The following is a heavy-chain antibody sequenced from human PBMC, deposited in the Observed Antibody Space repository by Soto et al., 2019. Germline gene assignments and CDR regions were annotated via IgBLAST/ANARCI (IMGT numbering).Heavy chain of an antibody. CDR2: LYSGGRI. CDR1: GFTVSDNY. CDR3: ARSDPGYAYGLNV. D-gene: IGHD5-18*01. Sequence: GGSLRLSCAASGFTVSDNYITWVRQAPGRGLEWVSLLYSGGRIYYADSVKGRFTISRDTSKRTLYLQMNSLRTEDTAVYYCARSDPGYAYGLNVWGQGTTVTVSS. V-gene: IGHV3-53*01. J-gene: IGHJ6*02.